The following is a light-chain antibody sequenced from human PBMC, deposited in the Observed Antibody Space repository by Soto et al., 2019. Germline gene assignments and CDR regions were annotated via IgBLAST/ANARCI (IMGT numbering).Light chain of an antibody. CDR2: GAS. CDR1: QSISDT. J-gene: IGKJ1*01. Sequence: LSVTTARTATLSCRASQSISDTLAWYQKKPGQAPRLLIHGASTRATGFPARFSGSGSGTHLAVSISSRQAEDVVLYNCPYYKYGPRPFGQGTKVDIK. CDR3: PYYKYGPRP. V-gene: IGKV3-15*01.